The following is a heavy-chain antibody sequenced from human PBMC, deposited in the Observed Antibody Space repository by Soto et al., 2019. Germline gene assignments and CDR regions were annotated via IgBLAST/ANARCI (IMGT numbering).Heavy chain of an antibody. CDR2: INHSGST. CDR1: GGSFSGYY. D-gene: IGHD3-22*01. J-gene: IGHJ5*02. V-gene: IGHV4-34*01. CDR3: ARGVTFYYDSSGYYNNYFDP. Sequence: SETLSLTCAVYGGSFSGYYWSWIRQPPGKGLEWIGEINHSGSTNYNPSLKSRVTISVDTSKKQFSLKLSSVTATDTAVYYCARGVTFYYDSSGYYNNYFDPWGQGTLVTVSS.